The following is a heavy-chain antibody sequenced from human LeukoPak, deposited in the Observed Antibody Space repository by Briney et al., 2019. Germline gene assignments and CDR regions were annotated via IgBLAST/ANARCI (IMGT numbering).Heavy chain of an antibody. V-gene: IGHV4-39*07. D-gene: IGHD5-18*01. CDR3: ARKGGYSYGRDY. CDR1: GGSISSSSYY. J-gene: IGHJ4*02. CDR2: IYYSGST. Sequence: SETLSLTCTVSGGSISSSSYYWGWIRQPPGKVLEWIGSIYYSGSTYYNPSLKSRVTISVDTSKNQFSLKLSSVTAADTAVYYCARKGGYSYGRDYWGQGTLVTVSS.